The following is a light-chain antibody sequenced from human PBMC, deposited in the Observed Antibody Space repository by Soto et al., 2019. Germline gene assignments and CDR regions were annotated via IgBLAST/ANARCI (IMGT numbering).Light chain of an antibody. V-gene: IGKV1-33*01. Sequence: DIQMTQSPSSLSASVGDRVTITCQASQDISNFLNWYQQKPGKAPKLLIYDASNLETGVPSRFSGSGSGTDFILIINSLQPEDVATYFCQQYLNLLSFGPGTKVDIK. CDR1: QDISNF. J-gene: IGKJ3*01. CDR3: QQYLNLLS. CDR2: DAS.